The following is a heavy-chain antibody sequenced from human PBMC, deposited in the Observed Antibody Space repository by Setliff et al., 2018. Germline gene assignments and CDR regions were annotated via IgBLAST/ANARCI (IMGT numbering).Heavy chain of an antibody. CDR3: ARDPTRRFDY. CDR2: TYYIGAT. V-gene: IGHV4-59*11. J-gene: IGHJ4*02. CDR1: GASISTHY. Sequence: KPSETLSLTCTVSGASISTHYWSWIRQPPGKGLEWIGHTYYIGATNYNPSLKGRVTISLDTSKNQFSLKLNSVTAADTAVYYCARDPTRRFDYWGQGTLVTVSS.